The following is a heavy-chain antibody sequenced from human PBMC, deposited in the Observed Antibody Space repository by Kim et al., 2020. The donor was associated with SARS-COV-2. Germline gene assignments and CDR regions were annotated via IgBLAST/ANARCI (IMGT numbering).Heavy chain of an antibody. D-gene: IGHD3-3*01. J-gene: IGHJ3*02. Sequence: SETLSLTCTVSGGSISGYYWSWIRQPPGKGLEWIGYIYYSGGTNYNPSLKSRVTMSVDTSENRFSLKLSSVTAADTAVYYCARSPTYFYDRAFDIWGQGTVVTVSS. CDR2: IYYSGGT. CDR3: ARSPTYFYDRAFDI. V-gene: IGHV4-59*01. CDR1: GGSISGYY.